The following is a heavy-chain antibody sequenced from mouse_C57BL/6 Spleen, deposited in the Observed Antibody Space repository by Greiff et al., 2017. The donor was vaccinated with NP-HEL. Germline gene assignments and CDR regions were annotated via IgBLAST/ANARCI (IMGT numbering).Heavy chain of an antibody. J-gene: IGHJ1*03. Sequence: VKLQQSGAELVRPGASVTLSCKASGYTFTDYEMHWVKQTPVHGLEWIGAIDPETGGTAYNQKFKGKAILTADKSSSTAYMELRSLTSEDSAVYYCTRKFYYYGSSLWYFDVWGTGTTVTVSS. CDR1: GYTFTDYE. CDR3: TRKFYYYGSSLWYFDV. CDR2: IDPETGGT. D-gene: IGHD1-1*01. V-gene: IGHV1-15*01.